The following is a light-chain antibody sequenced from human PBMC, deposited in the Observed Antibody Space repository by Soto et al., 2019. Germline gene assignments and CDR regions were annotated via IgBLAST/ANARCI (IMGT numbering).Light chain of an antibody. V-gene: IGKV3-11*01. CDR1: QSVSNN. J-gene: IGKJ4*01. CDR3: QQRSNRPLT. CDR2: DAS. Sequence: EIVLTQSPATLSLSPGERATLSCRASQSVSNNLAWYQQKPGQAPRLLIYDASNRATGIPARFSSSGSGTDFTLTISSLEPEDFAIYYCQQRSNRPLTFGGGTKVEIK.